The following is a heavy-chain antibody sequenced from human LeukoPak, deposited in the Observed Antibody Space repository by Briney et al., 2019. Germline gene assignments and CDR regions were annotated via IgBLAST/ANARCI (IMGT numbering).Heavy chain of an antibody. D-gene: IGHD3-22*01. CDR2: ISGSGGST. V-gene: IGHV3-23*01. Sequence: GGSLRLSCAASGFTFSSYAMSWVRQAPGKGLEWVSAISGSGGSTYYADSVKGRFTISRDNPKNTLYLQMNSLRAEDTAVYYCAKKGGRYYYDSSGYYYYFDYWGQGTLVTVSS. J-gene: IGHJ4*02. CDR1: GFTFSSYA. CDR3: AKKGGRYYYDSSGYYYYFDY.